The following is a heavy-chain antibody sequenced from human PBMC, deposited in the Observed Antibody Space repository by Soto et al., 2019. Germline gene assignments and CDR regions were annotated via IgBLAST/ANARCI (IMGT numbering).Heavy chain of an antibody. CDR2: INHSGST. Sequence: SETLSLTCAVYGGSFSGYYWSWIRQPPGKGLEWIGEINHSGSTNYNPSLKSRVTISVDTSKNQFSLKLSSVTAADTAVYYCARGGWLVEWEDYWGQGTLVTVSS. CDR1: GGSFSGYY. V-gene: IGHV4-34*01. J-gene: IGHJ4*02. D-gene: IGHD6-19*01. CDR3: ARGGWLVEWEDY.